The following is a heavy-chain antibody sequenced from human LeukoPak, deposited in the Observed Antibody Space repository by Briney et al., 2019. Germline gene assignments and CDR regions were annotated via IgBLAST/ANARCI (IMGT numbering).Heavy chain of an antibody. CDR1: GFTFSSYW. CDR3: ARIITGTTNWFDP. D-gene: IGHD1-7*01. Sequence: GGSLRLSCAASGFTFSSYWMSWVCQAPGKGLEWVANIKQDGSEKYYVDSVKGRFTISRDNAKNSLYLQMNSLRAEDTAVYYCARIITGTTNWFDPWGQGTLVTVSS. CDR2: IKQDGSEK. J-gene: IGHJ5*02. V-gene: IGHV3-7*05.